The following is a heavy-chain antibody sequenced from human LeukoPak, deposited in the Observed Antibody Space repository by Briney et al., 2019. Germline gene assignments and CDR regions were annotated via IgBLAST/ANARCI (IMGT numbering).Heavy chain of an antibody. Sequence: SETLSLTCTVSGGSISSYSWSWIRQPPGKGLEWIGYIYHSGSTYYNPSLKSRVTISVDRSKNQFSLKLSSVTAADTAVYYCARAPYYYASGRYYSHIDYWGQGTLVTVSS. CDR2: IYHSGST. CDR3: ARAPYYYASGRYYSHIDY. V-gene: IGHV4-59*12. J-gene: IGHJ4*02. D-gene: IGHD3-10*01. CDR1: GGSISSYS.